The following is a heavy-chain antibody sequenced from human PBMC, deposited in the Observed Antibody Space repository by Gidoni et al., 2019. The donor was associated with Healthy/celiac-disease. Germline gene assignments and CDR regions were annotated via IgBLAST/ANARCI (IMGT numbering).Heavy chain of an antibody. CDR3: AKAYSSSYYYYYGMDD. V-gene: IGHV3-9*01. J-gene: IGHJ6*02. CDR1: GFTFDDYA. D-gene: IGHD6-6*01. CDR2: ISWNSGSI. Sequence: EVQLVESGGGLVQPGRSLRLSCAAYGFTFDDYAMHWVRQAPGKGLEWVSGISWNSGSIGYADSDKGRFIIASNNAKNSLYLQMNSLRAEDTTLYYCAKAYSSSYYYYYGMDDWGQGTTITVSS.